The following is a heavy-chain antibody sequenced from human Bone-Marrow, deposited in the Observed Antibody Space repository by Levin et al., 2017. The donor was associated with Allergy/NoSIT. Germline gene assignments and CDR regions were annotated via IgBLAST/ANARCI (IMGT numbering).Heavy chain of an antibody. J-gene: IGHJ4*02. V-gene: IGHV3-48*03. CDR3: AREASSSSWFYFDY. Sequence: GGSLRLSCAVSGFTFSSYEMNWVRQAPGKGLEWVSYIGVSGGALYYADSVKGRFTISRDNAKNSLYLQMNSLRAEDTAVYYCAREASSSSWFYFDYWGQGALVTVSS. CDR1: GFTFSSYE. CDR2: IGVSGGAL. D-gene: IGHD6-13*01.